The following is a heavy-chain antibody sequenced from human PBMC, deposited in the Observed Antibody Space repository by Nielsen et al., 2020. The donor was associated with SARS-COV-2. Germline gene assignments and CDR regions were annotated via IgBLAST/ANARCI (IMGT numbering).Heavy chain of an antibody. CDR3: AKGGVRGDGFYLHMDV. J-gene: IGHJ6*03. D-gene: IGHD5-24*01. V-gene: IGHV3-30*18. Sequence: GGSLRLSCAASGFTFNIYAMAWVRQAPGKGLEWVAVMSSDGRNELYADSVRGRFSISRDNSKNTIFRQVDSLRSDDSAVYYCAKGGVRGDGFYLHMDVWGKGTTVTVSS. CDR2: MSSDGRNE. CDR1: GFTFNIYA.